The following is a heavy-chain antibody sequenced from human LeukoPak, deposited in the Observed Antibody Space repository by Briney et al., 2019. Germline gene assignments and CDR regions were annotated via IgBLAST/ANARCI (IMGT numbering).Heavy chain of an antibody. CDR3: AKASTGGQQLVLDY. CDR2: VSPSHTTR. J-gene: IGHJ4*02. V-gene: IGHV1-18*01. D-gene: IGHD6-13*01. Sequence: ASVKVSCKASGYTFRQYSISWVRQAPGKGLEWMGWVSPSHTTRVYAQQFQGRVTMTADTNTNTVSMELRSLRSDDTAVYYCAKASTGGQQLVLDYWGQGTLVTVSS. CDR1: GYTFRQYS.